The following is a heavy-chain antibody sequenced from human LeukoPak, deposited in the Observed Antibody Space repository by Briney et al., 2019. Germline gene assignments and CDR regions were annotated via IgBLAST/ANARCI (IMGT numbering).Heavy chain of an antibody. J-gene: IGHJ6*02. V-gene: IGHV3-30*18. D-gene: IGHD4-17*01. CDR1: GFTFSSFA. CDR3: AKDRTSDYGDYYYYGMDV. Sequence: GGSLRLSCAASGFTFSSFAMIWFRQAPGKGLEWVAVISYDGSNKYYADSVKGRFTISRDNSKNTLYLQMNSLRAEDTAVYYCAKDRTSDYGDYYYYGMDVWGQGTTVTVSS. CDR2: ISYDGSNK.